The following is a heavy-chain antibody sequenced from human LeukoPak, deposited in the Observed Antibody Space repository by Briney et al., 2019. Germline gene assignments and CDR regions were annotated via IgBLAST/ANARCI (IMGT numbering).Heavy chain of an antibody. CDR2: IYHSGST. CDR1: GYSISSGYY. D-gene: IGHD2-2*01. V-gene: IGHV4-38-2*02. CDR3: ARSVSTSYYYYMDV. Sequence: SETLSLTCTVSGYSISSGYYWGWIRQRPGKGLEWIGSIYHSGSTYYNPSLKSRVTISVDTSKNQFSLKLSSVTAADTAVYYCARSVSTSYYYYMDVWGKGTTVTISS. J-gene: IGHJ6*03.